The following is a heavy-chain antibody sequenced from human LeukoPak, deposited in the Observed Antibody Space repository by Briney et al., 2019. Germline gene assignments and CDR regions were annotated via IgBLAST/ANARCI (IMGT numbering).Heavy chain of an antibody. CDR1: GYSFTSYW. D-gene: IGHD1-26*01. V-gene: IGHV5-51*01. J-gene: IGHJ5*02. CDR2: IYPGDSDT. Sequence: GESLKISCKGSGYSFTSYWIGWVRQMPGKGLEWMGIIYPGDSDTRYSPSFQGQVTISADKSISTAYLQWSGLKASDTAMYYCARLLGATSNWFDPWGQGTLVTVSS. CDR3: ARLLGATSNWFDP.